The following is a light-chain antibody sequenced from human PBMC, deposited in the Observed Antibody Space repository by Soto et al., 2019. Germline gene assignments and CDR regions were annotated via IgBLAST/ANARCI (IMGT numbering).Light chain of an antibody. Sequence: IQMTQSPSSLSASVGDRVTITCQACQELSKNLNWYQQKPGKAPKLLIYDASSLQTGVPSRFSGSGSATHFTFTISSLQPEDVATYYCQQYDNLLPITFGQGTRLEIK. CDR1: QELSKN. CDR2: DAS. V-gene: IGKV1-33*01. CDR3: QQYDNLLPIT. J-gene: IGKJ5*01.